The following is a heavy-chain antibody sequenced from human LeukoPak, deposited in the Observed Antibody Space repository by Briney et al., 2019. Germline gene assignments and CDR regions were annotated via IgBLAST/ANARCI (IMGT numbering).Heavy chain of an antibody. Sequence: SQTLSPTCAISGDSVSRDTAAWNWVRQSPSRGLEWLGRTYYRSKWYNDYAVSVKSRITINPDTSKNQFSLQLNSVTPEDTAVYYCARGRGGTSWYYFDNWGQGSLVTVSS. D-gene: IGHD6-13*01. V-gene: IGHV6-1*01. CDR2: TYYRSKWYN. CDR1: GDSVSRDTAA. J-gene: IGHJ4*02. CDR3: ARGRGGTSWYYFDN.